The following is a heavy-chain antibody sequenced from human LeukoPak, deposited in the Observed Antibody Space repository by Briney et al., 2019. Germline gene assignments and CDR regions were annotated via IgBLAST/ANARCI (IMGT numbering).Heavy chain of an antibody. CDR2: IYTSGST. CDR1: GGSISSGSYY. J-gene: IGHJ5*02. CDR3: ASSNWLRDANFDL. V-gene: IGHV4-61*02. Sequence: SETLSLTCTVSGGSISSGSYYWSWIRQPAGKGLEWIGRIYTSGSTNYNPSLKSRVTISVDTSKNQFSLKLNSVTATDSAVYYCASSNWLRDANFDLWGQGTLVTVSS. D-gene: IGHD6-13*01.